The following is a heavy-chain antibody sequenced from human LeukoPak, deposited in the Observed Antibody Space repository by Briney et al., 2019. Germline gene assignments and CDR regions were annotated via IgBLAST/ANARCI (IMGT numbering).Heavy chain of an antibody. CDR2: INPSGGST. Sequence: ASVKVSCKASGYTFTSYYMHWMRQAPGQGLEWMGIINPSGGSTSYAQKFQGRVTMTRDMSTSTVYMELSSLRSEDTAVYYCARDRAVGIFYYGSGSHNWFDPWGQGTLVTVSS. CDR1: GYTFTSYY. J-gene: IGHJ5*02. D-gene: IGHD3-10*01. V-gene: IGHV1-46*01. CDR3: ARDRAVGIFYYGSGSHNWFDP.